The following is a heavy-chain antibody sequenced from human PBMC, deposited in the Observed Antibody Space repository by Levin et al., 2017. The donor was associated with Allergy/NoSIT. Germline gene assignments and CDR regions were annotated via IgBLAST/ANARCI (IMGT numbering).Heavy chain of an antibody. V-gene: IGHV3-7*01. J-gene: IGHJ6*02. Sequence: GESLKISCAASGFTFSPYWMTCVRQASGKGLEWVANIKPDGSEKSYVDSLKGRFTISRDNAKNSLYLEMNSLRVEDTAVYYCVRGFGMDVWGQGTTVTVSS. CDR3: VRGFGMDV. CDR2: IKPDGSEK. CDR1: GFTFSPYW.